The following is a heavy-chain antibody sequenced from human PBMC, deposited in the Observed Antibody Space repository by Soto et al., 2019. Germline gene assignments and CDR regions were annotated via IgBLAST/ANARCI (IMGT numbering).Heavy chain of an antibody. CDR2: INHSGST. V-gene: IGHV4-34*01. J-gene: IGHJ6*02. CDR3: SGYYLYYYYGMDV. D-gene: IGHD3-3*01. Sequence: SETLSLTCAVYGGSFSGYYWSWIRQPPGKGLEWVGEINHSGSTNYNPSLKSRVTISVDTSKNQFSLKLSSVTAADTAVYYCSGYYLYYYYGMDVWGQGTTVTVSS. CDR1: GGSFSGYY.